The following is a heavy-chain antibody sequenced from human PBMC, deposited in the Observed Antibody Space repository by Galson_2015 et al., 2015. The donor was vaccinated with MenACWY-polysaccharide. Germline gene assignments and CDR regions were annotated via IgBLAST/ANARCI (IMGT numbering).Heavy chain of an antibody. CDR2: ISYDVTNK. V-gene: IGHV3-30-3*01. Sequence: SLRLSCAASGFTFSSYAMHWVRQAPGKGLDWVTVISYDVTNKYYAASVKGRFTISRDNSKKSLYLQMDSLRAEDTAVYYCARSYCDRTTCYGLDLWGQGTLVTVSS. D-gene: IGHD2-2*01. CDR3: ARSYCDRTTCYGLDL. CDR1: GFTFSSYA. J-gene: IGHJ5*02.